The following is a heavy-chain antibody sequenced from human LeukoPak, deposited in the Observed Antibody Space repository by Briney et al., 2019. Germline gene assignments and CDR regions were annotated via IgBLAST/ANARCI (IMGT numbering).Heavy chain of an antibody. CDR2: ISSYNGNT. CDR1: GYTFTSYG. Sequence: ASVKDSCKASGYTFTSYGISWVRQAPGQGLEWVGWISSYNGNTNYAQKLQGRVTMTTDTSTSTAYMELRSLRSDDTAVYYCARRIAAAGTAQYYYYYMDVWGKGTTVTVSS. V-gene: IGHV1-18*01. J-gene: IGHJ6*03. CDR3: ARRIAAAGTAQYYYYYMDV. D-gene: IGHD6-13*01.